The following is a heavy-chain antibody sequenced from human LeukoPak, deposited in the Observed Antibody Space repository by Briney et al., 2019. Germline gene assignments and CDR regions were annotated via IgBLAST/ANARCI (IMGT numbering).Heavy chain of an antibody. J-gene: IGHJ5*02. V-gene: IGHV4-59*12. Sequence: PSETLSLTCIVSGGSISDYYWSWIRQPPGKGLEWIGNIHYSGSTNYNPSLKSRVTISVDTSKNQFSLKLSSVTAADTAVYYCARGGTYDFWSGYLTSPWFDPWGQGTLVTVSS. CDR3: ARGGTYDFWSGYLTSPWFDP. CDR2: IHYSGST. D-gene: IGHD3-3*01. CDR1: GGSISDYY.